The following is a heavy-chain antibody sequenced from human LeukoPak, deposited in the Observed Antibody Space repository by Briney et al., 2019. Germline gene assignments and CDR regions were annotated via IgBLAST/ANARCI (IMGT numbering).Heavy chain of an antibody. CDR3: ARWGYSSSWCLDY. Sequence: GASVKVSCKASGYTFTSYAMHWVRQAPGQRLEWMGWINAGNGNTKYSQKCQGRVTITRDTSASTAYMELSSLRSEDTAVYYCARWGYSSSWCLDYWGQGTLVTVSS. D-gene: IGHD6-13*01. J-gene: IGHJ4*02. CDR2: INAGNGNT. CDR1: GYTFTSYA. V-gene: IGHV1-3*01.